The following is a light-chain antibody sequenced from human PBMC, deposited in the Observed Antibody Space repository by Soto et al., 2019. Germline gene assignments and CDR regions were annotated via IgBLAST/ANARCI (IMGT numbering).Light chain of an antibody. CDR3: QQYGRSPGA. CDR1: QSVSSSY. Sequence: EIVLTQSPGTLSLSPGERATLSCRASQSVSSSYLAWYQQKPGQAPRLLIYRASSRATGIPDRFSGSGSGTDFTLTISRLEPEDFAVYYCQQYGRSPGAFGQGTRLEIK. CDR2: RAS. J-gene: IGKJ5*01. V-gene: IGKV3-20*01.